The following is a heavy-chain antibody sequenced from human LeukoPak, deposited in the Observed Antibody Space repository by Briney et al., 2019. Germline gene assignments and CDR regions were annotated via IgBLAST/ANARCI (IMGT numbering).Heavy chain of an antibody. Sequence: SETLSLTCTVSGGSISSSSYYWGWIRQPPGKGLEWLGSIYYSGSTYYNPSLKSRVTISVDTSKNQFSLKLSSVTAADTAVYYCARHDTGTRFYAFDIWGQGTMVTVSS. CDR2: IYYSGST. CDR3: ARHDTGTRFYAFDI. CDR1: GGSISSSSYY. V-gene: IGHV4-39*01. D-gene: IGHD1-1*01. J-gene: IGHJ3*02.